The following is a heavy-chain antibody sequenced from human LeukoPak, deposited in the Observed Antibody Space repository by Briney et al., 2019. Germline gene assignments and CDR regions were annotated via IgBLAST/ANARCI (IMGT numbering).Heavy chain of an antibody. CDR3: ARHEPGYCSSTSCYGQWLRTDAFDI. Sequence: IPSETLSLTCTVSGGSISSYYWSWIRQPPGKGLEWIGYIYYSGSTNYNPSLKSRVTISVDTSKNQFSLKLSSVTAADTAVYYCARHEPGYCSSTSCYGQWLRTDAFDIWGQGTMVTVSS. CDR2: IYYSGST. CDR1: GGSISSYY. D-gene: IGHD2-2*01. V-gene: IGHV4-59*08. J-gene: IGHJ3*02.